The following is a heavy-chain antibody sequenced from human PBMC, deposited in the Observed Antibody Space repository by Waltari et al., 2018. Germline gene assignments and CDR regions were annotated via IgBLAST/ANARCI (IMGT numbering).Heavy chain of an antibody. Sequence: QVQLQESGPGLVTPSEPLSLTCTVSGGSISSHYWRWNRQPPGKGLEWIGYIYYSGSTNYNPSLKSRVTISVDTSKNQFSLKLSSVTAADTAVYYCARAYDILTGYHPAYFDYWGQGTLVTVSS. D-gene: IGHD3-9*01. CDR2: IYYSGST. CDR3: ARAYDILTGYHPAYFDY. V-gene: IGHV4-59*11. CDR1: GGSISSHY. J-gene: IGHJ4*02.